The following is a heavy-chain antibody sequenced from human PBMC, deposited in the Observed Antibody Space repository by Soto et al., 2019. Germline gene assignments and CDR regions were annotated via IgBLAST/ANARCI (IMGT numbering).Heavy chain of an antibody. CDR2: MNPNSGNT. CDR3: ARELSSSWRFDY. CDR1: GYTFTSYD. D-gene: IGHD6-13*01. J-gene: IGHJ4*02. V-gene: IGHV1-8*01. Sequence: QVQLVQSGAEVKKPGDSVKVSCKASGYTFTSYDINWVRQATGLGLEWMGWMNPNSGNTGYAQKFQGRVTMTRNTSISTAYMELSSLKSEDTAVYYCARELSSSWRFDYWGQGTLVTVSS.